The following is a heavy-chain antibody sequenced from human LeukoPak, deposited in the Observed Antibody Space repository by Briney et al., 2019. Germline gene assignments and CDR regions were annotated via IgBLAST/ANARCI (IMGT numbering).Heavy chain of an antibody. Sequence: SETLSLTCTVSGGSISSSSYYWGWIRQPPGKGLEWIGSIYYSGSTYYNPSLKSRVTISVDTSKNQFSLKLSSVTAAGTAVYYCARQREWLFAFDIWGQGTMVTVSS. CDR3: ARQREWLFAFDI. CDR1: GGSISSSSYY. D-gene: IGHD3-3*01. CDR2: IYYSGST. V-gene: IGHV4-39*01. J-gene: IGHJ3*02.